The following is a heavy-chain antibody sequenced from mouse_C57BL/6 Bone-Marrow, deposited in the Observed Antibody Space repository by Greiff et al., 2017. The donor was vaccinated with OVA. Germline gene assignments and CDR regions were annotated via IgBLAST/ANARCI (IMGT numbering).Heavy chain of an antibody. CDR2: IYPGDGDT. CDR3: GGTGADFYY. V-gene: IGHV1-82*01. J-gene: IGHJ2*01. Sequence: VKLQQPGPELVKPGASVKISCKASGYAFSSSWMNWVKQRPGKGLEWIGRIYPGDGDTNYNGKFKGKATLTADTSSSTAYMQLSSLTSEDSAVCFGGGTGADFYYWGQGTTLTVSS. CDR1: GYAFSSSW. D-gene: IGHD3-3*01.